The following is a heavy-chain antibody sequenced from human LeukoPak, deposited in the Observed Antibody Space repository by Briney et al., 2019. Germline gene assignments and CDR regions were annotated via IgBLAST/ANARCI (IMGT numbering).Heavy chain of an antibody. V-gene: IGHV3-23*01. D-gene: IGHD6-19*01. CDR3: AKDSSGWYRSLGY. CDR1: GFTFSSYA. Sequence: HPGGSLRLSCAASGFTFSSYAMSWVRQAPGKGLEWVSAISGSGGSTYYADSVKGRFTISRDNSKNTLYLQMNSLRAEDTAVYYCAKDSSGWYRSLGYWGQGTLVTVSS. CDR2: ISGSGGST. J-gene: IGHJ4*02.